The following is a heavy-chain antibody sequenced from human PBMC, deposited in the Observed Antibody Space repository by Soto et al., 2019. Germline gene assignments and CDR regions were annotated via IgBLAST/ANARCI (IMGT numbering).Heavy chain of an antibody. CDR1: GDSLSSSKW. CDR3: ASQGSPYGMDV. Sequence: QVQLQESGPELVKPSGTLTLTCGVFGDSLSSSKWWGWVRQPPGKGLEWIGQIYHSGTTNYNPSLKSRVTMSVFKSRNQFSLRLTSMTAADTAIYYCASQGSPYGMDVWGQGTTVTVSS. CDR2: IYHSGTT. V-gene: IGHV4-4*02. D-gene: IGHD3-10*01. J-gene: IGHJ6*02.